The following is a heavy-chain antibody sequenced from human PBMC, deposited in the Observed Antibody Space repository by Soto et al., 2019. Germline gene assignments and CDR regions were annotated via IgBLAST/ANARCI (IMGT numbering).Heavy chain of an antibody. Sequence: QVQLQQWGAGLLKPSETLSLTCSVYGGSFSDYHWSWIRQPPGTGLEWIGEIKHSGSTNYNPSLNSRVTRSVDTSKNQFSQNLRSVTAADTAVYYCARAAMIEVINYEYNAMDVWGQGTTVTVSS. V-gene: IGHV4-34*01. CDR3: ARAAMIEVINYEYNAMDV. CDR1: GGSFSDYH. J-gene: IGHJ6*02. CDR2: IKHSGST. D-gene: IGHD3-22*01.